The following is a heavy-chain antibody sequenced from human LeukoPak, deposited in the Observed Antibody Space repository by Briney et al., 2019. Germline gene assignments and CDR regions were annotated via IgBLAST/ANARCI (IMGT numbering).Heavy chain of an antibody. D-gene: IGHD3-10*01. V-gene: IGHV3-23*01. CDR3: AKRGVVIRVFLVGFHKEAYYFDS. CDR1: GITLGNYG. J-gene: IGHJ4*02. CDR2: ISDSGGST. Sequence: PGGSLRLSCAVSGITLGNYGMSWVRQAPGKGLEWVAGISDSGGSTNYADSVKGRFTISRDTPRNTLYLQMNSLRAEDPAVYFCAKRGVVIRVFLVGFHKEAYYFDSWGQGALVTVSS.